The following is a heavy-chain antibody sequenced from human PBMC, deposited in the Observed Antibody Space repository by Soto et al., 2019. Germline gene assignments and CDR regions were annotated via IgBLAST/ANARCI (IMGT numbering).Heavy chain of an antibody. CDR2: IGLGNDDT. Sequence: VQLLESGGGLVQPGGSLRLSCAASGFSFSIYAMSWVRQAPGKGLECVSGIGLGNDDTYYADSVKGRFIISRDNSKYTVSLQMNGLRVEDTAIYYCAKDRMDRNSVWDPFDIWGQGTTVTVSS. CDR3: AKDRMDRNSVWDPFDI. J-gene: IGHJ3*02. V-gene: IGHV3-23*01. D-gene: IGHD4-4*01. CDR1: GFSFSIYA.